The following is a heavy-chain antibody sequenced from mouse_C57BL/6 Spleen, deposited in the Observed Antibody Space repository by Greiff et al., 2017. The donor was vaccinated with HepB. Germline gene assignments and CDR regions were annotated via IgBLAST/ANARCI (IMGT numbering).Heavy chain of an antibody. Sequence: QVQLQQPGAELVKPGASVKLSCKASGYTFTSYWMHWVKQRPGQGLEWIGMIHPNSGSTNYNEKFKSKATLTVDKSSSTAYMQLSILTSEDSAVYYCARWGGSVAYWGQGTLVTVSA. D-gene: IGHD1-1*01. V-gene: IGHV1-64*01. J-gene: IGHJ3*01. CDR2: IHPNSGST. CDR3: ARWGGSVAY. CDR1: GYTFTSYW.